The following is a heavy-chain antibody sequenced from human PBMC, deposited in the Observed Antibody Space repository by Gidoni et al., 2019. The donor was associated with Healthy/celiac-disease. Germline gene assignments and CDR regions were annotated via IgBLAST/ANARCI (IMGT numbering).Heavy chain of an antibody. Sequence: QLVQSGAEVKTPGAPVKASCIASGYTFTSYGISWVRQAPGQGLGWMGWFSAYNGNTNYAQKLQGRVTMTTDTSTSTAYMELRRLRSDDTAVYYCARSSTAMVTGYYFDYWGQGTLVTVSS. CDR1: GYTFTSYG. J-gene: IGHJ4*02. D-gene: IGHD5-18*01. CDR3: ARSSTAMVTGYYFDY. V-gene: IGHV1-18*01. CDR2: FSAYNGNT.